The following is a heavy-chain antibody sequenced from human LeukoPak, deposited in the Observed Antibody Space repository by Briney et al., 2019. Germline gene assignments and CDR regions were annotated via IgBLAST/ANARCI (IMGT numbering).Heavy chain of an antibody. Sequence: ASVKVSCKASGYSFTTYYIHWVRQAPGQGLEWMGMINPRGGSTSYAQKFQGRLTMTRDTSTGTVYMELSSLRSEDTAVYYCARVGVGVSTFFDYWGQGTLVTVSS. V-gene: IGHV1-46*01. CDR2: INPRGGST. J-gene: IGHJ4*02. CDR3: ARVGVGVSTFFDY. CDR1: GYSFTTYY. D-gene: IGHD1-26*01.